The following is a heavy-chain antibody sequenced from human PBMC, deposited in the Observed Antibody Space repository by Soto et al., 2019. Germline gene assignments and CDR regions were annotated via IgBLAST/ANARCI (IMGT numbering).Heavy chain of an antibody. CDR3: ARGITMVRGVIRYYFDY. Sequence: PSETLSLTCAVYGGSFSGYCWSWIRQPPGKGLEWIGEINHSGSTNYNPSLKSRVTISVDTSKSQFSLKLSSVTAADTAVYYCARGITMVRGVIRYYFDYRGQGTLVTVSS. J-gene: IGHJ4*02. D-gene: IGHD3-10*01. CDR1: GGSFSGYC. V-gene: IGHV4-34*01. CDR2: INHSGST.